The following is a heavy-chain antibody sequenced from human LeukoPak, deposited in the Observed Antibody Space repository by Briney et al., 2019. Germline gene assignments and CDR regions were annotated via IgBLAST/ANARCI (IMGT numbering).Heavy chain of an antibody. J-gene: IGHJ3*01. Sequence: RGSLRLSCTASGFTFGDYAMSWIRQAPGKGLEWVPVIRSGGSTVYADSVKGRFTISRDNSKNTLYLQLNSLRAEDTAVYYCAREGSGRTAYNDGLDVWGQGTMVTVSS. CDR3: AREGSGRTAYNDGLDV. D-gene: IGHD3-10*01. CDR1: GFTFGDYA. V-gene: IGHV3-53*01. CDR2: IRSGGST.